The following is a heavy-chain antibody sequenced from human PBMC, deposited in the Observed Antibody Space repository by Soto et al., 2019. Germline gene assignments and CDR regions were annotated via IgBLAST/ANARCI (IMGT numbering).Heavy chain of an antibody. Sequence: SLTCTVSGGSISSYYWSWIRQPPGKGLEWIGYIYYSGSTNYNPSLKSRVTISVDTSKNQFSLKLSSVTAADTAVYYCARATKTTVTTKGYYYYYMDVWGKGTTVTVSS. CDR1: GGSISSYY. CDR3: ARATKTTVTTKGYYYYYMDV. CDR2: IYYSGST. J-gene: IGHJ6*03. D-gene: IGHD4-17*01. V-gene: IGHV4-59*01.